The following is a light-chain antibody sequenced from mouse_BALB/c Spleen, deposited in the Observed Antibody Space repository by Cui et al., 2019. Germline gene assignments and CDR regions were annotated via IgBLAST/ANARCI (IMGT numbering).Light chain of an antibody. CDR2: NAK. Sequence: DIQMTQSPASLSASVGETVTITCRASENIYSYLAWYQQKQGKSPQLLVYNAKTLAEGVPSRFSGSGSGTQFSLKINSLQPEDFGSYYCQHHYGTPPLTFGAGTKLGLK. CDR3: QHHYGTPPLT. V-gene: IGKV12-44*01. J-gene: IGKJ5*01. CDR1: ENIYSY.